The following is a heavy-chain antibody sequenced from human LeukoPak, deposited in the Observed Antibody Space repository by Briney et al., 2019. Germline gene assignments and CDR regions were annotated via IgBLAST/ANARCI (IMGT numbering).Heavy chain of an antibody. CDR1: GYTLTELS. CDR3: ATATYYYDSSGYPSRYNWFDP. D-gene: IGHD3-22*01. Sequence: WASVKVSCKVSGYTLTELSMHRVRQAPGKGLEWIGGFDPEDGETIYAQKFQGRVTMTEDTSTDTAYMELSSLRSEDTAVYYCATATYYYDSSGYPSRYNWFDPWGQGTLVTVSS. V-gene: IGHV1-24*01. CDR2: FDPEDGET. J-gene: IGHJ5*02.